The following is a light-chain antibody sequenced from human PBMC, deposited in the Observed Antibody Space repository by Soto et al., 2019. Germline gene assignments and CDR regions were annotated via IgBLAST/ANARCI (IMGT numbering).Light chain of an antibody. CDR1: QSVSSTY. J-gene: IGKJ2*01. Sequence: EIVLTQSPGTLSLSPGERATLSCRASQSVSSTYLAWYQQKPGQAPRLLIYGASSRAAGIPDRFTGSGSGTNFTLTISRLEPEDFAVYFCQQCGYSPYTFSQGTKLEIE. CDR2: GAS. CDR3: QQCGYSPYT. V-gene: IGKV3-20*01.